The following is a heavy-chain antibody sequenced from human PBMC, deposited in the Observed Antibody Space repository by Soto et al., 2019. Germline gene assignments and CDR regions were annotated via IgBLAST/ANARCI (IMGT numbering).Heavy chain of an antibody. CDR1: GYSFTNYW. CDR2: IYPGDSDT. D-gene: IGHD4-17*01. Sequence: PGESLKISCKGSGYSFTNYWIAWVRQMPGKGLEWMGIIYPGDSDTRYSPSFQGQVTISADKSISTAYLQWSSLKASDTGMYYCARTPTTVSTPVGWFDPWGQGTLVTVS. J-gene: IGHJ5*02. V-gene: IGHV5-51*01. CDR3: ARTPTTVSTPVGWFDP.